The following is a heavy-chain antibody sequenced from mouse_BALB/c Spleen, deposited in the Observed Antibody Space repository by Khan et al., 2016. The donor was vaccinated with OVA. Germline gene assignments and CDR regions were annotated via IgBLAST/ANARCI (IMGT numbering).Heavy chain of an antibody. CDR3: ARVHGGDFDY. CDR2: LSYSGNT. CDR1: GYSITSDYA. Sequence: VELVESGPGLVKPSQSLSLTCTVTGYSITSDYAWNWIRQFPGNKLEWLGYLSYSGNTNYNPSLKSRISVTRDTSKNQFFLQLNSVTTEDTATYYCARVHGGDFDYWGQGTTLTVSS. V-gene: IGHV3-2*02. J-gene: IGHJ2*01.